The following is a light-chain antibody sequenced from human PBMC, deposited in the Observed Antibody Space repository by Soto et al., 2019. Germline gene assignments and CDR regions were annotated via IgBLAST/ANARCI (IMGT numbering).Light chain of an antibody. CDR2: GSS. CDR1: SSNIGAGYD. Sequence: QSVLTQPPSVSGAPGQRVTISCTGSSSNIGAGYDVHWYQQLPGTAPKLLIYGSSNRPSGVPDRFSGSKSGTSASLAITGLQAEDEADYYCQSSDSSLSGVLFGGGTTLTVL. CDR3: QSSDSSLSGVL. V-gene: IGLV1-40*01. J-gene: IGLJ2*01.